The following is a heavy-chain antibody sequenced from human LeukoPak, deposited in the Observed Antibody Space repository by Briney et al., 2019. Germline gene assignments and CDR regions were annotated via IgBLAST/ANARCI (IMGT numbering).Heavy chain of an antibody. Sequence: SETLSLTCAVYGGSFSGYYWSWLRQPPGKGLKWIGEINHIGSTSYNPSLKSRVTISLDTSKNQFSLKLSSVTAADTAVYYCATTYYGFLSALSHRLNYFDYWGQGILVTVSS. CDR2: INHIGST. D-gene: IGHD3-3*01. CDR1: GGSFSGYY. V-gene: IGHV4-34*01. J-gene: IGHJ4*02. CDR3: ATTYYGFLSALSHRLNYFDY.